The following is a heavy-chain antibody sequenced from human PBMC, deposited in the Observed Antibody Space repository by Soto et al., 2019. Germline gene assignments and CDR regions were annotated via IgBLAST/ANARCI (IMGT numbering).Heavy chain of an antibody. D-gene: IGHD1-26*01. V-gene: IGHV3-15*07. J-gene: IGHJ4*02. Sequence: EVQLVESGGGLVKPGGSLRLSCAASGFTFSNAWMNWVRQAPGKGLEWVGRIKSKTDGGTTDYAAPVKGRFTISRDDSKNTLYLQMNSLKTGDTAVYYCTTDPPGSGSYPERVYWGQGTLVTVSS. CDR3: TTDPPGSGSYPERVY. CDR1: GFTFSNAW. CDR2: IKSKTDGGTT.